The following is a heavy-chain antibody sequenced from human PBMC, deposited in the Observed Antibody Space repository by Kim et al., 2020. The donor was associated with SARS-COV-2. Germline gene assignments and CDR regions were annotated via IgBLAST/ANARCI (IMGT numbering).Heavy chain of an antibody. Sequence: YYADTVKGRFTISRDNAKDSLYLHMSSLRAEDTAVYYCAREAGGITDAFDLWGQGTLVTVSP. J-gene: IGHJ3*01. V-gene: IGHV3-21*06. CDR3: AREAGGITDAFDL. D-gene: IGHD3-16*01.